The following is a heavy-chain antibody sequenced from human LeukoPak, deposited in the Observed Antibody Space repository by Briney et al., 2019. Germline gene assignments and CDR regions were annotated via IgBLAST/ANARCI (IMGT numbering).Heavy chain of an antibody. CDR1: GYTFTGYH. CDR2: INPNSGCT. D-gene: IGHD3-10*01. J-gene: IGHJ4*02. V-gene: IGHV1-2*02. CDR3: ARVRPPYGSGSYFKVLDYFDY. Sequence: GASVKVSCKASGYTFTGYHLHWVRQAPGQGIAWVGGINPNSGCTNYAQKYQGRGTMTSDTPISTHYMHLSRLRSNDTAVYYCARVRPPYGSGSYFKVLDYFDYWGQGTLVTVSS.